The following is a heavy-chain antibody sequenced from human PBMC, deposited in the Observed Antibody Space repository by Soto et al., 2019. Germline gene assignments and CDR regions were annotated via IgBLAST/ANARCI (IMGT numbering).Heavy chain of an antibody. D-gene: IGHD1-26*01. CDR1: GYTFTSYL. V-gene: IGHV1-46*01. CDR2: INPSGGTA. CDR3: ARVLGGATPFFVY. J-gene: IGHJ4*02. Sequence: ASVKVSCKASGYTFTSYLIHWVRQAPGQGLEWMGIINPSGGTANYAQKFQGRVTMTRDTSTSTVYMELSSLRSEDTAVYYCARVLGGATPFFVYWGQGTLVTVSS.